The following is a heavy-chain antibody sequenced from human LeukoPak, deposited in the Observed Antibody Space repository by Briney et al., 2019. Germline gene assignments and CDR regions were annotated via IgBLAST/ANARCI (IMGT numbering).Heavy chain of an antibody. CDR3: ARDPSYSTGYYDY. CDR1: GGSISSYH. Sequence: SETLSLSCTVSGGSISSYHWNWIRQPAGKGLEWIGRIYGSGGTDYNPSLKSRVTMSVDTSKNHVSLKLNSVTAADSAVYYCARDPSYSTGYYDYWGQGILVTVSS. V-gene: IGHV4-4*07. D-gene: IGHD5-18*01. J-gene: IGHJ4*02. CDR2: IYGSGGT.